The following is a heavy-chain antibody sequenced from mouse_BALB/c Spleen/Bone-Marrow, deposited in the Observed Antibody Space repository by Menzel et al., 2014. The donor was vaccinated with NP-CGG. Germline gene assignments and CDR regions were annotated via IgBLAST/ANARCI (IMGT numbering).Heavy chain of an antibody. Sequence: EVQGVESGGGLVQPGGSLKLSYATSGFTFSDYYMYWVRQTPEKRLEWVAYISNGGGSTYYPDTVKGRFTISRDNAKNTLYLQMSRLKSEDTAMYYCARGGIYYGMDYWGQGTSVTVSS. CDR2: ISNGGGST. CDR1: GFTFSDYY. J-gene: IGHJ4*01. V-gene: IGHV5-12*02. CDR3: ARGGIYYGMDY.